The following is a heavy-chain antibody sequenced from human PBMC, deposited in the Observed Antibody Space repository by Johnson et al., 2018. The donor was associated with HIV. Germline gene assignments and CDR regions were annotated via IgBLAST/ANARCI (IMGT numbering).Heavy chain of an antibody. J-gene: IGHJ3*02. V-gene: IGHV3-15*01. CDR3: TTESGYRGYDLQLGAFDI. CDR2: IKSKTDGGTT. CDR1: GLTFSNAW. Sequence: ELLVESGGGLVKPGGSLRLSCAASGLTFSNAWMSWVRQAPGKGLEWVGRIKSKTDGGTTDYAAPVKGRFTISRDDSKNTLYLQMNSLKTGDTAVFYCTTESGYRGYDLQLGAFDIWGQGTMVTVSS. D-gene: IGHD5-12*01.